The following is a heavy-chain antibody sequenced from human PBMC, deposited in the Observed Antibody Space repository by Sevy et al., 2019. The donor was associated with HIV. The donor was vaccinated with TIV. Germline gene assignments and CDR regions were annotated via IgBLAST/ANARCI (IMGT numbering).Heavy chain of an antibody. CDR1: EFTFSSYG. CDR2: VRFDGSFR. Sequence: GGSLRLSCEASEFTFSSYGMHWVRQAPGKGLEWVAFVRFDGSFRTYPSSVKGRFSISRDNSRTVLYLQMNSLTTEDTALYYCAKEHGVWESTLRLANDYWGQGALVTVSS. J-gene: IGHJ4*02. CDR3: AKEHGVWESTLRLANDY. D-gene: IGHD1-26*01. V-gene: IGHV3-30*02.